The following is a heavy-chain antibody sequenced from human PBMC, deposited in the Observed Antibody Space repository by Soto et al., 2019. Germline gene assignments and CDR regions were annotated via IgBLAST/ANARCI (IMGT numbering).Heavy chain of an antibody. Sequence: QVQLVQSGAEVKKPGASVKVSCKASGYNFTNYGINWLRQAPGQGLEWMGWISAYNGNTEYAQNLQGRVTMTTDTSTTTAYMVLRSFRSDDTAVFYCTRAAREFSGSCSFHWGQGTLVTVSS. CDR2: ISAYNGNT. D-gene: IGHD1-26*01. J-gene: IGHJ1*01. V-gene: IGHV1-18*01. CDR3: TRAAREFSGSCSFH. CDR1: GYNFTNYG.